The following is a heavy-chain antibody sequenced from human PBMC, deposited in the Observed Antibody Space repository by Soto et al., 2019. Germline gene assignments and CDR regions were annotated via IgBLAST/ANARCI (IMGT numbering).Heavy chain of an antibody. J-gene: IGHJ4*02. CDR2: VSWDGGST. CDR1: GFTFDDYA. CDR3: AKDQYCSGGSCYHAADY. D-gene: IGHD2-15*01. V-gene: IGHV3-43D*04. Sequence: GSLRLSCAASGFTFDDYAMHWVRQAPGKGLEWVSLVSWDGGSTYYADSVKGRFTISRDNSKKSLYLQMNSLRAEDTAVYYCAKDQYCSGGSCYHAADYWGQGPLVTVYS.